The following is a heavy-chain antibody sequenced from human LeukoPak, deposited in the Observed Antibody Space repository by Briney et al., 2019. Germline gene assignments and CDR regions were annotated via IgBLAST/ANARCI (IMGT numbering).Heavy chain of an antibody. V-gene: IGHV3-9*01. CDR2: ISWNSGSI. CDR3: AIGGNSIGSYFQH. J-gene: IGHJ1*01. D-gene: IGHD4-23*01. CDR1: GFTFDDYA. Sequence: PGGSLRLSCAASGFTFDDYAMHWVRQAPGKGLEWVSGISWNSGSIGYADSVKGRFTISRDNAKNSLYLQMNSLRAEDTALYYCAIGGNSIGSYFQHWGRGTLVTVSS.